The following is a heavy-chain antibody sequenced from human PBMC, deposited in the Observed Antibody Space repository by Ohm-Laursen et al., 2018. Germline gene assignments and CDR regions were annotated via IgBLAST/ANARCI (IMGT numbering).Heavy chain of an antibody. CDR3: ARLVMNTAMVCLDY. Sequence: GTLSLTCIVSGGSISNYYWSWVRQPPGKGLEWIGYIYYSGSTNYNPSLKSRVTISVDTSKDQFSLKLSSVTAADTAVYYCARLVMNTAMVCLDYWGQGTLITVSS. D-gene: IGHD5-18*01. J-gene: IGHJ4*02. V-gene: IGHV4-59*08. CDR2: IYYSGST. CDR1: GGSISNYY.